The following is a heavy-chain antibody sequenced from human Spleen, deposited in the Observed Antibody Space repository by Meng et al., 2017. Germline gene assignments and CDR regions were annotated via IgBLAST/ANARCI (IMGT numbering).Heavy chain of an antibody. V-gene: IGHV3-74*01. CDR1: GFTFSSYW. CDR3: ARKVDYGDYHDY. J-gene: IGHJ4*02. CDR2: INSDGSST. Sequence: GESPKTPCAACGFTFSSYWMHWVRQAPGKGLVWVSRINSDGSSTSYADSVKGRFTISRDNAKNTLYLQMNSLRAEDTAVYYCARKVDYGDYHDYWGQGTLVTVSS. D-gene: IGHD4-17*01.